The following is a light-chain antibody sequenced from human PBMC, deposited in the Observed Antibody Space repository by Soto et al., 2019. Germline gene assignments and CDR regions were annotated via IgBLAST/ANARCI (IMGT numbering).Light chain of an antibody. CDR1: SSDVGSYNL. CDR2: EGS. Sequence: QSALTQPASVSGSPGQSITISCTGTSSDVGSYNLVSWYQQHAGKAPKHMIYEGSKRPSGVPDRVSGSKSGTSASLTISGLQSEDEADYYCAAWDDSLNGPMFGGGTKLTVL. J-gene: IGLJ3*02. V-gene: IGLV2-14*02. CDR3: AAWDDSLNGPM.